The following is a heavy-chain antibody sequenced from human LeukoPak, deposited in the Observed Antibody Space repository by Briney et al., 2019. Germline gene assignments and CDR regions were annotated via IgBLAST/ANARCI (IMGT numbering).Heavy chain of an antibody. CDR1: GDSISISSY. J-gene: IGHJ4*02. CDR3: ARRTGSSGWNYFDY. CDR2: IYYSGST. D-gene: IGHD6-19*01. Sequence: SETLSLTCTVSGDSISISSYWAWIRQPPGKGLEWIGNIYYSGSTYYNPSLKSRLTISIDTSKNQFSLKLSSVTAADTAVYYCARRTGSSGWNYFDYWGQGTLVTVSS. V-gene: IGHV4-39*07.